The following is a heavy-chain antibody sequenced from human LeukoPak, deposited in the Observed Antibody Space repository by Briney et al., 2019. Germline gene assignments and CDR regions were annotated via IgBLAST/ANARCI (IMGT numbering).Heavy chain of an antibody. CDR3: ARYPLSYTGNWHYFFDY. CDR2: ISASNGNT. CDR1: GYSFSSYG. V-gene: IGHV1-18*01. D-gene: IGHD1-7*01. Sequence: ASVKVSCKASGYSFSSYGITWVRQAPGQGLEWLGWISASNGNTNYAQKLQGRVTMTSDTSTSTAYMDLRSLTPDDTAFYYCARYPLSYTGNWHYFFDYWGQGTRVTVSS. J-gene: IGHJ4*02.